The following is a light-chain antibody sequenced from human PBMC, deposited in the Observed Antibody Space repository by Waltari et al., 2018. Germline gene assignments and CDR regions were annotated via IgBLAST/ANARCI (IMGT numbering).Light chain of an antibody. CDR2: ATS. V-gene: IGKV1-9*01. J-gene: IGKJ5*01. CDR1: QVILGY. CDR3: QQLKSYPIT. Sequence: TQLTQSPSSLSASVGDRVTITCRASQVILGYLAWYQQRPGKAPKFLIYATSTLLSGVPSRFSGSGSGTDFTLTISDLQPEDFATYYCQQLKSYPITFGQGTRLEIK.